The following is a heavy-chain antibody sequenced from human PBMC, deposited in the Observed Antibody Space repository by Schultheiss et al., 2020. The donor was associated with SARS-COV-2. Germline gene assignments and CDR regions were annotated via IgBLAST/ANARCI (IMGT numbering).Heavy chain of an antibody. CDR2: IIPILGIA. J-gene: IGHJ4*02. V-gene: IGHV1-69*04. Sequence: SVKVSCKASGYTFTSYYMHWVRQAPGQGLEWMGRIIPILGIANYAQKFQGRVTITADKSTSTAYMELSSLRSEDTAVYYCARVRYGSGSGYWGQGTLVTVSS. D-gene: IGHD6-19*01. CDR3: ARVRYGSGSGY. CDR1: GYTFTSYY.